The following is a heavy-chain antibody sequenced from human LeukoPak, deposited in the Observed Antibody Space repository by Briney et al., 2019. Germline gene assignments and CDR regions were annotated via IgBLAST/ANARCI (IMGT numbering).Heavy chain of an antibody. CDR3: ARDLREQGEKYYYDRRKYYFDY. Sequence: ASVKVSCKAPGYTFTSYGISWVRQAPGQGLEWMGWISAYNGNTNYAQKLQGRVTMTTDTSTSTAYMELRSLRSDDTAVYYCARDLREQGEKYYYDRRKYYFDYWGQGTLVTVSS. CDR1: GYTFTSYG. J-gene: IGHJ4*02. D-gene: IGHD3-22*01. CDR2: ISAYNGNT. V-gene: IGHV1-18*01.